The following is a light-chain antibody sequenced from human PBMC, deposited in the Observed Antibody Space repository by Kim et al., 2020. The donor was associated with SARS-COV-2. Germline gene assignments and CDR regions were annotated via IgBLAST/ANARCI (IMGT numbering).Light chain of an antibody. V-gene: IGLV2-11*01. CDR3: CSYTRSSSRV. J-gene: IGLJ3*02. CDR1: TSYVGGYNF. CDR2: DVT. Sequence: GQSITISCTGTTSYVGGYNFVSWFQVSPGKAPRLLIYDVTKRPSGVPDRFSGSKSGNTASLTISGLQADDEAEYFCCSYTRSSSRVFGEGTQLTVL.